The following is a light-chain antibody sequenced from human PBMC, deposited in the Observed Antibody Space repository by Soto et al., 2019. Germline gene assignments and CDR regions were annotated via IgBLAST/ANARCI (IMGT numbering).Light chain of an antibody. CDR2: DVS. J-gene: IGLJ2*01. Sequence: QSVLTQPASVSGSPEQSITISCTGTSSDVGGYNYVSWYQQHPGKAPKLMIYDVSNRPSGVSNRFSGSKSGNTASLTISGLQAEDEADYYCSSYTSSSTPVVFGGGTQLTVL. CDR3: SSYTSSSTPVV. V-gene: IGLV2-14*01. CDR1: SSDVGGYNY.